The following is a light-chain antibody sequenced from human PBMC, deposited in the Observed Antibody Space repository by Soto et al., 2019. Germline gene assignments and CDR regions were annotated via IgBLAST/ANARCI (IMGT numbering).Light chain of an antibody. CDR3: VSYTDTDTLV. V-gene: IGLV2-14*01. CDR2: EVT. CDR1: NTDVGQDKS. Sequence: QSALTHPASVSGSRGQSIIISCVGHNTDVGQDKSVSWYQQGPGKAPKLLIFEVTNRPSGVSNRFSGSRSGNTASLTISGLQPDDEGDYFCVSYTDTDTLVFGTGTKVT. J-gene: IGLJ1*01.